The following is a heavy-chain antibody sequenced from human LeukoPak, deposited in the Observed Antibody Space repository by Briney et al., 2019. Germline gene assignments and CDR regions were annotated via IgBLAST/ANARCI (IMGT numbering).Heavy chain of an antibody. CDR2: ISYDGSNK. V-gene: IGHV3-30*18. D-gene: IGHD5-24*01. CDR3: AKDNGYNYYDY. J-gene: IGHJ4*02. CDR1: GFTFSSYV. Sequence: SGRPLRLSCAASGFTFSSYVMHWVRQAPGKGLEWVAVISYDGSNKYYADSVKGRFTISRDDSKNTLYLQMNSLRAEDTAVYYCAKDNGYNYYDYWGQGTLVTVSS.